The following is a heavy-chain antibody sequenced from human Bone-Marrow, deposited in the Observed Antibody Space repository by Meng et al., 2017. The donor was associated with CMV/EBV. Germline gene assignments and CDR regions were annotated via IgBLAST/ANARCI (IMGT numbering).Heavy chain of an antibody. V-gene: IGHV3-20*04. CDR2: INWNGGST. CDR1: GFTFDDYG. D-gene: IGHD4/OR15-4a*01. CDR3: VRDLSNYFDI. J-gene: IGHJ3*02. Sequence: GESLKISCAASGFTFDDYGMSWVRQAPGKGLEWVSGINWNGGSTGYADSVKGRFTISRDNAKNSLYLQMNSLRAEDTALYYCVRDLSNYFDIWGQGTMVTVSS.